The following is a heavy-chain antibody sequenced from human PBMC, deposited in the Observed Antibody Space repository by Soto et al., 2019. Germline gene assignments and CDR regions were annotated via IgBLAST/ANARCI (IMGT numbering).Heavy chain of an antibody. J-gene: IGHJ3*02. CDR1: GGSISSSSYY. Sequence: QLQLQESGPGLVKPSETLSLTCTVSGGSISSSSYYWGWIRQPPGKGLEWIGSIYYSGSTYYNPSLKSRVTISVDTSKNQFSLKLSSVTAADTAVYYCARPPTYYYDSYDAFDIWGQGTMVTVSS. V-gene: IGHV4-39*01. D-gene: IGHD3-22*01. CDR2: IYYSGST. CDR3: ARPPTYYYDSYDAFDI.